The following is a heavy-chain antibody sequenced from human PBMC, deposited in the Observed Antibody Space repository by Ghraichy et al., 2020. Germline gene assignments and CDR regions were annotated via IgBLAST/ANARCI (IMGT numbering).Heavy chain of an antibody. CDR1: GFNFARHW. V-gene: IGHV3-7*01. CDR2: IKSDGSDR. Sequence: GGSLRLTCAASGFNFARHWMSWVRQVPGKGLEWVASIKSDGSDRFYVDSVKGQFTISRDNAENSVSLEMTSLRGEDTAVYYCARDPYGDYKYGGTDYWGRGTLVSVSS. D-gene: IGHD4-17*01. CDR3: ARDPYGDYKYGGTDY. J-gene: IGHJ4*02.